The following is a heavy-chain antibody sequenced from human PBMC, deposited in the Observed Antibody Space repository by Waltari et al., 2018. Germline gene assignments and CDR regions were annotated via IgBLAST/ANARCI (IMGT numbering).Heavy chain of an antibody. D-gene: IGHD1-26*01. V-gene: IGHV3-66*01. J-gene: IGHJ3*02. CDR1: GLAVRTSF. CDR3: ARVARGTLYDAFDI. Sequence: EVQLMESGGGLVQPGGSLRLSCVASGLAVRTSFMSWVRQAPGKGHEWVSAIFSGDTTYYTDSVKGRFSTSRDNSKNTLFLQMNSLRAEDTAVYYCARVARGTLYDAFDIWGQGTMVTVSS. CDR2: IFSGDTT.